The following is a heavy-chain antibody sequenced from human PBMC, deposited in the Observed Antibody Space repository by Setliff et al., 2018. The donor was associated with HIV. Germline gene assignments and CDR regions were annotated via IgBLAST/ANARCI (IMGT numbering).Heavy chain of an antibody. V-gene: IGHV3-21*01. Sequence: GGSLRLSCAASGFTLTDYPMHWVRQAPGNGLEWVSSISIGSGGAIDYADSVKGRFTISRDFSDNTLYLQMNSLRAEDTAVYYCARDPLVGAPDYFDYWGQGTLVTVPS. CDR2: ISIGSGGAI. J-gene: IGHJ4*02. CDR3: ARDPLVGAPDYFDY. CDR1: GFTLTDYP. D-gene: IGHD1-26*01.